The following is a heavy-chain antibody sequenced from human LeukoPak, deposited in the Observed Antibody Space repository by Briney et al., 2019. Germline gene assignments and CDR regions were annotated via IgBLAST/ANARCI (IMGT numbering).Heavy chain of an antibody. CDR2: ISRNSTYL. CDR3: ASDEGKYFDY. CDR1: GFTFSSYI. J-gene: IGHJ4*02. Sequence: GGSLRLSCEASGFTFSSYIMNWVRQAPGKGLEWVASISRNSTYLHYADSVKGRFTISRDNARNSLLLQMNSLRAEDTAIYYCASDEGKYFDYWGQGTLVTVSS. V-gene: IGHV3-21*01.